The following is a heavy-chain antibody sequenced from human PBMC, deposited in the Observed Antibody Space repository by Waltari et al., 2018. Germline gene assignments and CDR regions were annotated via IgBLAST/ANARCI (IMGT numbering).Heavy chain of an antibody. J-gene: IGHJ4*02. CDR2: IIPILGIA. CDR1: GGTFSSYT. D-gene: IGHD6-19*01. Sequence: QVQLVQSGAEVKKPGSSVKVSCKASGGTFSSYTLGWVRQAPGQGLEWMGRIIPILGIANYAQKFQGRVTITADKSTSTAYMELSSLRSEDTAVYYCARDSRAVAGTPETDYWGQGTLVTVSS. V-gene: IGHV1-69*08. CDR3: ARDSRAVAGTPETDY.